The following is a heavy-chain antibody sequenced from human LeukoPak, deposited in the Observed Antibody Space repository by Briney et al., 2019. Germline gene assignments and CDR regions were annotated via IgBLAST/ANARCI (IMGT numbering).Heavy chain of an antibody. V-gene: IGHV4-4*02. D-gene: IGHD4-17*01. CDR2: IYLRGNT. CDR1: GGSISSSNW. J-gene: IGHJ4*02. CDR3: ARGTITTVTDS. Sequence: SETLSLTCAISGGSISSSNWWTWVRQPPGKGLEWVGEIYLRGNTNYNPSLESRVTISVDGSKTQLSLRLESVTAADTAVYYCARGTITTVTDSWGPGTLVTVSP.